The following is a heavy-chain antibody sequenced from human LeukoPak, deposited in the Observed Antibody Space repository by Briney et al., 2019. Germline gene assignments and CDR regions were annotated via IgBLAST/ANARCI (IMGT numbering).Heavy chain of an antibody. CDR3: ARETLPPLRGWYVGAFDY. CDR2: IISSGSTI. D-gene: IGHD6-19*01. V-gene: IGHV3-48*03. Sequence: GGSLRLSCAASGFTFSSYEMNWVRQAPGKGLEWVSYIISSGSTIYYAHSVKGRFTISTDNAKNSLYLQMSSLRAEDTAVYYCARETLPPLRGWYVGAFDYWGQGTLVTVSS. CDR1: GFTFSSYE. J-gene: IGHJ4*02.